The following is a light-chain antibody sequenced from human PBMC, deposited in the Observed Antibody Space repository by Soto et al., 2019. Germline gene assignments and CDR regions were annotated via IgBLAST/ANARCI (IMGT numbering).Light chain of an antibody. CDR1: QSISSW. V-gene: IGKV1-5*01. J-gene: IGKJ1*01. CDR2: DAS. Sequence: DIQMTQSPSTLSASVGDRVTITCRASQSISSWLAWYQQKPGKAPKLLIYDASYLERGVPSRFSGSGSGTEFTLTISSLQPDDLATYYCQQYNSFWTFGLGTKVEI. CDR3: QQYNSFWT.